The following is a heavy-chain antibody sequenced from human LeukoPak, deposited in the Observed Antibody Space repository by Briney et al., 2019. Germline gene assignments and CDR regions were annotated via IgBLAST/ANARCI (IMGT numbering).Heavy chain of an antibody. V-gene: IGHV3-30*18. CDR2: ISYDGNNK. CDR3: AKGGGYEAQYYYYMDV. D-gene: IGHD5-12*01. J-gene: IGHJ6*03. CDR1: GFTFSSYW. Sequence: GGSLRLSCAASGFTFSSYWMSWVRQAPGKGLEWVAVISYDGNNKYYADSVKGRFTISRDKSKNTLYLHVNSLRPEDTAVYYCAKGGGYEAQYYYYMDVWGKGTTVTISS.